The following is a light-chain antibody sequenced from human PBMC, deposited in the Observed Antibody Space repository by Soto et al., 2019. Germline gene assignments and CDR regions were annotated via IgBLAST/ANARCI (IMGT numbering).Light chain of an antibody. V-gene: IGLV2-11*01. CDR1: SSDVGGYNY. J-gene: IGLJ1*01. Sequence: QSVLTQPRSVSGTPGQSVTISCTGTSSDVGGYNYVSWYQQHPGKAPKRMIYDVSKRPSGVPDRFSGSKSGNTASLTISGLQAEDEADYYCCSYAGSYPLFGTGTKVTVL. CDR2: DVS. CDR3: CSYAGSYPL.